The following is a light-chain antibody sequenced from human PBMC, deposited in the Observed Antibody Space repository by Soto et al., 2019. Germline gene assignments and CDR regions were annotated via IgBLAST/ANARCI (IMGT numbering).Light chain of an antibody. CDR3: QVWDSSSDHYVV. CDR2: YDS. CDR1: NFGSKS. Sequence: SYELTQPPSVSVAPGKTARITCGGNNFGSKSVHWYQQKPGQAPVLVIYYDSDRPSGIPERFSGSNSGNTATLTISRVEAGDEADYYCQVWDSSSDHYVVFGGGTKLTVL. J-gene: IGLJ2*01. V-gene: IGLV3-21*04.